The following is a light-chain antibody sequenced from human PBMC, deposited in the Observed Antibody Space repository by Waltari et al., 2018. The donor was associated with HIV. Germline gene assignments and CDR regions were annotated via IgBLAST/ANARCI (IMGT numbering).Light chain of an antibody. V-gene: IGKV1-39*01. Sequence: DIQMTQSPSSLSASVGARVTITCRASQSIRSYLNWYQQKPGKAPKLLIFAASRLQSGVPSRFSGSESGTDFTLTISSLQLEDFAVYYCQQSYNTPLTFGGGTKVEIK. CDR2: AAS. CDR1: QSIRSY. J-gene: IGKJ4*01. CDR3: QQSYNTPLT.